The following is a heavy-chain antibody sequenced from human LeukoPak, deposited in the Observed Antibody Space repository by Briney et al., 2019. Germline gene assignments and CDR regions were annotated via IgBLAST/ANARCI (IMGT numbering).Heavy chain of an antibody. CDR2: ISGSGGST. J-gene: IGHJ4*02. V-gene: IGHV3-23*01. CDR1: GFTFSNYA. D-gene: IGHD3-16*01. CDR3: AKDLKYSYGTPGDY. Sequence: AGGSLRLSCAASGFTFSNYAMSWVRQAPGKGLEVVSGISGSGGSTYYAESVKGRFIIFRDNSEHTMWLQMNSLRAEDTAIYYCAKDLKYSYGTPGDYWGQGPLVTVSS.